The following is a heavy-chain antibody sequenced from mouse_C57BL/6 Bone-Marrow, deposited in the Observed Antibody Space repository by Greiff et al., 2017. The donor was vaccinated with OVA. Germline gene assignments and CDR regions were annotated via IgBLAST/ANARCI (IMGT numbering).Heavy chain of an antibody. CDR3: ARYRGTTVVAHWYFDV. Sequence: VQLKESGPGLAKPSQTLSLTCSVTGYSITSDYWNWIRKFPGNKLEYMGYISYSGSTYYNPSLKSRISITRDTSKNQYYLQLNSVTTEDTATYYCARYRGTTVVAHWYFDVWGTGTTVTVSS. J-gene: IGHJ1*03. V-gene: IGHV3-8*01. CDR1: GYSITSDY. CDR2: ISYSGST. D-gene: IGHD1-1*01.